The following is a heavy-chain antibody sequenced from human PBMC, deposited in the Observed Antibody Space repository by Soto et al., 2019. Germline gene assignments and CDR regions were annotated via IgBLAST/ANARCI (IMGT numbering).Heavy chain of an antibody. J-gene: IGHJ4*02. CDR1: GFTFSSYA. CDR2: ISGSGGST. D-gene: IGHD2-15*01. CDR3: AKGGYCSGGSCSTLGAGY. Sequence: GGSLRLSCAASGFTFSSYAMSWVRQAPGKGLEWVSAISGSGGSTYYADSVKGRFTISRDNSKNTLYLQMNSLRAEDTAVYYCAKGGYCSGGSCSTLGAGYWGQGTLVTVSS. V-gene: IGHV3-23*01.